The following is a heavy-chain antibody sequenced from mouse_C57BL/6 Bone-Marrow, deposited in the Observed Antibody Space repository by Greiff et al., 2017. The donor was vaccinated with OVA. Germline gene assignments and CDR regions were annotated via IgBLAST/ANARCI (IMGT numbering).Heavy chain of an antibody. CDR3: ALTQYFDV. D-gene: IGHD4-1*01. CDR1: GERGTSYG. CDR2: IYPRRGNT. J-gene: IGHJ1*03. V-gene: IGHV1-81*01. Sequence: VQLQQSGAELARPGAAGKRSCKASGERGTSYGIRWVKQRTGQGLEWIGEIYPRRGNTYYNEKFKGKATLTADKSSSTAYMELRSLTSEDSAVYFCALTQYFDVWGTGTTVTVSS.